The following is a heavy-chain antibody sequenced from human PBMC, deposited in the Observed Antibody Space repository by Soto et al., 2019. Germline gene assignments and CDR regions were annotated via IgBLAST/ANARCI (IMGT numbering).Heavy chain of an antibody. CDR1: GGSFSGYQ. V-gene: IGHV4-34*01. CDR2: INDSGNI. CDR3: ARGVILWFGELSRRGGYHYYMDV. D-gene: IGHD3-10*01. Sequence: QVQLQQWGAGLLKPSETLSLTCAVYGGSFSGYQWSWIRQTPGKGLEWIGEINDSGNINYNPSLKSLVTILLGTPKKQISLRLSSVTAADSAVYYCARGVILWFGELSRRGGYHYYMDVWCKVTTVTVSS. J-gene: IGHJ6*03.